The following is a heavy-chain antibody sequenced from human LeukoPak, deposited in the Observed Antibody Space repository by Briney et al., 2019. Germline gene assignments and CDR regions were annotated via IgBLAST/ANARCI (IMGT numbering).Heavy chain of an antibody. V-gene: IGHV4-4*08. CDR2: IYTSGST. CDR1: GGSISSYY. D-gene: IGHD6-19*01. J-gene: IGHJ6*03. Sequence: PSETLSLTCTVSGGSISSYYWSWIRQPPGKGLEWIGRIYTSGSTNYNPSLTSRVTISVDTSKNQFSLKLSSVTAADTAVYYCARAVAAYYYYYYMDVWGKGTTVTVSS. CDR3: ARAVAAYYYYYYMDV.